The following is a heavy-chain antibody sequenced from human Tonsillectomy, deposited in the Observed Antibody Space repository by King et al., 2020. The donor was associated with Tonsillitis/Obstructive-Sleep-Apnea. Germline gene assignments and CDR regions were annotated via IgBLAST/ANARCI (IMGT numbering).Heavy chain of an antibody. CDR2: ISSSSTI. J-gene: IGHJ4*02. Sequence: EVQLVESGGGLVQPGGSLRLSCAASGFTFSSYSMNWVRQAPGKGLEWVSYISSSSTIYYADSVKGRFTISRDNAKKSLYLQMNSLRDEDTAVYYCARELIGCSSTSCYRGYYFDYWGQGTLVTVSS. CDR3: ARELIGCSSTSCYRGYYFDY. V-gene: IGHV3-48*02. CDR1: GFTFSSYS. D-gene: IGHD2-2*02.